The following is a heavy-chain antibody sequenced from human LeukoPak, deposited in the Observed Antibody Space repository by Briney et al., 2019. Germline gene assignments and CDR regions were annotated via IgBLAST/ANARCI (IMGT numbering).Heavy chain of an antibody. Sequence: SETLSLTCTVSGGSINSYYWTWIRQPPGKALEWIGYIYYSGSTYYNPSLKSRVTISLDTSKNQFSLKLSSVTAADTAVYYCARDATPSSTLNGFDPWGKGTRVTVSS. J-gene: IGHJ5*02. CDR2: IYYSGST. CDR1: GGSINSYY. D-gene: IGHD2-2*01. V-gene: IGHV4-59*01. CDR3: ARDATPSSTLNGFDP.